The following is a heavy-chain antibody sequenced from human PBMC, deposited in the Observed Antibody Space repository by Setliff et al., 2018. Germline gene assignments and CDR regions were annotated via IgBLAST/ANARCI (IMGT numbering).Heavy chain of an antibody. CDR2: ISPYSGNT. J-gene: IGHJ5*02. D-gene: IGHD1-26*01. V-gene: IGHV1-18*01. CDR1: GFGFTTFG. Sequence: GASVKVSCKTSGFGFTTFGFSWVRQAPGQGLEWLGSISPYSGNTNYPQWLQDRVTMTIDTSATTVYMELQSLRSEDSAIYYCALTIQSGDFGTQYFDPWGQGTLVTVSS. CDR3: ALTIQSGDFGTQYFDP.